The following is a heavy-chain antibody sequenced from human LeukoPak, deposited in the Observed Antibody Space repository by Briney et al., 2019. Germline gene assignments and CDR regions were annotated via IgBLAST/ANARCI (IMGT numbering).Heavy chain of an antibody. CDR3: AKRGVVIRVILVGFHKEAYYFDS. V-gene: IGHV3-23*01. J-gene: IGHJ4*02. D-gene: IGHD3-22*01. Sequence: GGSLRLSCAVSGLTLSNYAMSWVRQAPGKGLEGVAGISDSGGRTNYADSVKGRFTISRDNPKNTLYLQMNSLRAEDTAVYFCAKRGVVIRVILVGFHKEAYYFDSWGQGALVTVSS. CDR2: ISDSGGRT. CDR1: GLTLSNYA.